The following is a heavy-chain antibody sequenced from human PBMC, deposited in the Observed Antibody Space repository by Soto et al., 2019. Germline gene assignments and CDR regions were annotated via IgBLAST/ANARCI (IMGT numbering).Heavy chain of an antibody. J-gene: IGHJ5*02. V-gene: IGHV4-34*01. CDR2: INHSGST. CDR3: ARVGYCISTSCLGGRSLPFLNWFDP. Sequence: KTSETLSLTCAFYGGSFSGYYWSWIRQPPGKGLEWIGEINHSGSTNYNPSLKSRVTISVDTSKNQFSLKLSSVTAADTAVYYCARVGYCISTSCLGGRSLPFLNWFDPWGQGTLVTVSS. CDR1: GGSFSGYY. D-gene: IGHD2-2*03.